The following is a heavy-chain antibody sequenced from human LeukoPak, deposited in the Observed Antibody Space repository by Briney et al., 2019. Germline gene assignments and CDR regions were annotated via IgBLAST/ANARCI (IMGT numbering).Heavy chain of an antibody. CDR3: ARTTEGYCRGRSCYSYYYYMDV. D-gene: IGHD2-15*01. CDR1: GGSISSYY. CDR2: IHYSGST. J-gene: IGHJ6*03. V-gene: IGHV4-59*01. Sequence: PSETLSLTCTVSGGSISSYYWSWIRQPPGKGLEWIGYIHYSGSTYYKPSLKSRVTISVDTSKNQFSLKLSSVTAADTAVYYCARTTEGYCRGRSCYSYYYYMDVWGKGTTVTVSS.